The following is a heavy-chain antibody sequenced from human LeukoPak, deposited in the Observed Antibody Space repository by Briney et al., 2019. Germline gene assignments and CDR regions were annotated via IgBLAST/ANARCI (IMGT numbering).Heavy chain of an antibody. J-gene: IGHJ3*02. CDR3: ASPDGSGLNVFDI. CDR1: GGSISGYY. CDR2: IYYSGST. D-gene: IGHD3-10*01. V-gene: IGHV4-31*03. Sequence: PSETLSLTCTVSGGSISGYYWSWIRQHPGKGLEWIGYIYYSGSTHYNPSLKSRLSISIDTSKNQFSLKLSSVTAADTAVYYCASPDGSGLNVFDIWGQGTMVTVSS.